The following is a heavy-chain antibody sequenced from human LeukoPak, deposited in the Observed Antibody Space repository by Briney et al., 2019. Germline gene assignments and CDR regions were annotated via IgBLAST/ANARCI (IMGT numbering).Heavy chain of an antibody. CDR1: GGSINSYH. D-gene: IGHD1-1*01. CDR2: IYHSGST. J-gene: IGHJ4*02. Sequence: SETLSLTCTVSGGSINSYHWNWIRQPPGKGLEWIGYIYHSGSTYYNPSLKSRVTISVDRSKNLFSLKVTSVTAADTAVYYCARKGGKGTPLDHLGQGTLVT. CDR3: ARKGGKGTPLDH. V-gene: IGHV4-59*12.